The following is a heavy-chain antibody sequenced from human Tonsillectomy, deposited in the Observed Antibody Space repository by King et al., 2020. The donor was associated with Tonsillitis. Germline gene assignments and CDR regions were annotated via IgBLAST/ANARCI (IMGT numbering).Heavy chain of an antibody. J-gene: IGHJ4*02. V-gene: IGHV4-34*01. CDR1: GGPFSDYY. Sequence: VQLQQWGAGLLKPSDTLSLTCAVYGGPFSDYYWSWIRQPPGKGLEWIGQINHSGNTNYNPSLKSRVTISVDTSKNQVSVRLSSLTAADTAVYYCARVSGSYGGGFDSWGQGTLVTVSS. D-gene: IGHD1-26*01. CDR3: ARVSGSYGGGFDS. CDR2: INHSGNT.